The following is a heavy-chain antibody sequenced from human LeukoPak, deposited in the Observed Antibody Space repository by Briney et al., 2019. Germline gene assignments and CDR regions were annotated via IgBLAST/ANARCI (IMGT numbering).Heavy chain of an antibody. CDR3: ARTNCGGDCSRYYFDY. V-gene: IGHV1-69*05. Sequence: SVKVSCKXSGGTFSSYAISWVRQTPGQGLEWMGRIIPIFGTANYAQKFQGRVTITTDESTSTAYMELSSLRSEDTAVYYCARTNCGGDCSRYYFDYWGQGTLVTVSS. D-gene: IGHD2-21*02. J-gene: IGHJ4*02. CDR1: GGTFSSYA. CDR2: IIPIFGTA.